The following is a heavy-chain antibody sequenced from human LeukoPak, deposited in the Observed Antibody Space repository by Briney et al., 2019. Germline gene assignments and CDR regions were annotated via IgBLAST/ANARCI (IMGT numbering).Heavy chain of an antibody. Sequence: SETLSLTCTVSGGSISSSSYYWGWIRQPPGKGLEWIGSIYYSRSTYYNPSLKSRVTISVDTSKNQSSLKLSSVTAADTAVYYCARYPLYCSSTTCYYYWGQGTLVTVSS. D-gene: IGHD2-2*01. CDR2: IYYSRST. CDR3: ARYPLYCSSTTCYYY. CDR1: GGSISSSSYY. J-gene: IGHJ4*02. V-gene: IGHV4-39*01.